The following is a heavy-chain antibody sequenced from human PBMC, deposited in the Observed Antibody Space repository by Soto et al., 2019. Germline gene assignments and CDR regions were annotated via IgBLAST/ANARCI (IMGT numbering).Heavy chain of an antibody. CDR2: VAQGGAAASLAEGETT. V-gene: IGHV4-59*01. Sequence: QVQLQESGPGLVRPSETLSLTCTVSGASLNNFLWSLIPQTPGKGLQWFDYVAQGGAAASLAEGETTGYNPYLVSRATISLAVPKNEFSLRLTSVTAADTAVYYCARDRGGITVSSKPLGEWFDPWGQGTLVTVSS. CDR3: ARDRGGITVSSKPLGEWFDP. CDR1: GASLNNFL. J-gene: IGHJ5*02. D-gene: IGHD3-16*01.